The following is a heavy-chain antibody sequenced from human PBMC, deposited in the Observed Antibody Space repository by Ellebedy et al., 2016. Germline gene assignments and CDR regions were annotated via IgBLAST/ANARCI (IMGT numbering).Heavy chain of an antibody. Sequence: GESLKISCIVSGFTFRGYWMTWVRQAPGKGLEWVANIKQDESETYYVESVKGRFTVSRDNANNSLFLQMNSLTVDDTAVYYCARASGWLGAAGTTSGRFDYWGRGTLVTVSS. D-gene: IGHD1-7*01. V-gene: IGHV3-7*03. CDR3: ARASGWLGAAGTTSGRFDY. CDR2: IKQDESET. CDR1: GFTFRGYW. J-gene: IGHJ4*02.